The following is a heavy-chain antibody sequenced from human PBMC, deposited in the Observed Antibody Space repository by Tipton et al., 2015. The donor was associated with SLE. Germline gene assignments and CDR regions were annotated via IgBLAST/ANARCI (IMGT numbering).Heavy chain of an antibody. V-gene: IGHV4-4*07. Sequence: GLVKPSETLSLTCTVSGGSISSYYWSWIRQPAGKGLEWIGHIYTSGSTNYNPSLKSRVTISVDTSKNQFSLKLSSVTAADTAVYYCARDEDYYYDSSGYFPYAFDIWGQGTMVTVSS. CDR3: ARDEDYYYDSSGYFPYAFDI. CDR1: GGSISSYY. CDR2: IYTSGST. D-gene: IGHD3-22*01. J-gene: IGHJ3*02.